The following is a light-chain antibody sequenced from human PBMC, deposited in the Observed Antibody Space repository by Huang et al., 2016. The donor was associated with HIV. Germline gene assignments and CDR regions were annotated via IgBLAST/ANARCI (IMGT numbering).Light chain of an antibody. CDR3: QQYNNWPIT. CDR2: GAS. Sequence: EVVMTQFPATLSVSPGERATLSCRANQNINSNLAWFHQNPGQAPRRLVYGASTRATGVPARFSGTGSGTEFTLSISSLQSEDFAVYYCQQYNNWPITFGPGTKVEIK. J-gene: IGKJ3*01. CDR1: QNINSN. V-gene: IGKV3-15*01.